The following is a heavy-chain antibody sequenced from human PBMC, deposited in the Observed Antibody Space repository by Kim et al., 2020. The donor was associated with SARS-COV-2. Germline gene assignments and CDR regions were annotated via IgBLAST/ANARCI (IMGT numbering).Heavy chain of an antibody. D-gene: IGHD2-2*01. V-gene: IGHV4-59*08. Sequence: NPPLLCLVTISVDTSKNQFSLKLSAVTAADTALYYCARLWCSSTSCYFDYWGQGPLVTVSS. J-gene: IGHJ4*02. CDR3: ARLWCSSTSCYFDY.